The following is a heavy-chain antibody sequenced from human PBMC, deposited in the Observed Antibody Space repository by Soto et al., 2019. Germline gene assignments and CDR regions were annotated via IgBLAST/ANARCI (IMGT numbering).Heavy chain of an antibody. V-gene: IGHV1-69*08. J-gene: IGHJ4*02. CDR3: GRIPRYSFPTSDPLDN. D-gene: IGHD3-16*02. Sequence: QVHLVQSGAELKQPGSSVTVSCKASGGTFNTYTFSWVRQVPGQGLEWMGSVLPILGSINYALEFQGRLSISADQSSTTVYMELSSLTSQDTATYYCGRIPRYSFPTSDPLDNWGQGTLVTVSS. CDR2: VLPILGSI. CDR1: GGTFNTYT.